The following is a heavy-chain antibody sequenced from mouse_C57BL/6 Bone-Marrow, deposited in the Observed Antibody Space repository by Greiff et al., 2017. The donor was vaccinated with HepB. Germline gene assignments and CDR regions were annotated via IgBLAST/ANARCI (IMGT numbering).Heavy chain of an antibody. J-gene: IGHJ1*03. D-gene: IGHD1-1*01. Sequence: VQLQQSGPVLVKPGASVKMSCKASGYTFTDYYMNWVKQSHGKSLEWIGVINPYNGGTSYNQKFKGKATLTVDKSSSTAYMELNSLTSEDSAVYYCARSPITTVVDWYFDVWGTGTTVTVSS. CDR2: INPYNGGT. CDR3: ARSPITTVVDWYFDV. V-gene: IGHV1-19*01. CDR1: GYTFTDYY.